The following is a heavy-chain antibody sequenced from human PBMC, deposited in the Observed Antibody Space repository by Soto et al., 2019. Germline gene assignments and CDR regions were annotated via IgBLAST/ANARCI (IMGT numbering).Heavy chain of an antibody. V-gene: IGHV1-3*05. CDR1: GYTFTSYA. CDR3: ASANWNGGYYYYYGMDV. CDR2: INAGNGNT. J-gene: IGHJ6*02. D-gene: IGHD1-1*01. Sequence: QVQLVQSGAEEKKPGASVKVSCKASGYTFTSYAMHWVRQAPGQRIEWMGWINAGNGNTKYSQKFQGRVTITRDTSASTAYIELSSLRSEDTAVYYCASANWNGGYYYYYGMDVWGQGTTVTVSS.